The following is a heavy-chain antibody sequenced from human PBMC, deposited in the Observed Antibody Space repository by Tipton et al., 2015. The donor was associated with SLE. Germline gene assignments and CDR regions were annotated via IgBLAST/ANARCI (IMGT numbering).Heavy chain of an antibody. J-gene: IGHJ6*03. CDR3: ARSVWRRWPPTHSYYYVDV. D-gene: IGHD4-23*01. Sequence: TLSLTCAVEGGSFNTYYWTWIRQPPGGGLEWIGEINDGGITNYNSSLSSRITIALDMSKNQFSLRLTSVTAADTAVYYCARSVWRRWPPTHSYYYVDVWGRGTTVTVS. V-gene: IGHV4-34*01. CDR1: GGSFNTYY. CDR2: INDGGIT.